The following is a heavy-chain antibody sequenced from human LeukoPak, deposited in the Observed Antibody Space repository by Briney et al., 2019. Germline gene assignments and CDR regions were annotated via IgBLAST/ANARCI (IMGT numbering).Heavy chain of an antibody. CDR3: ARDRKGVRGPTYWYFDL. D-gene: IGHD3-10*01. CDR2: INPNSGGT. J-gene: IGHJ2*01. Sequence: ASVKVSCKASGCTFTGYYMHWVRQAPGQGLEWMGWINPNSGGTNYAQKFQGRVTMTRDTSISTAYMELSRLRSDDTAVYYCARDRKGVRGPTYWYFDLWGRGTLVTVSS. CDR1: GCTFTGYY. V-gene: IGHV1-2*02.